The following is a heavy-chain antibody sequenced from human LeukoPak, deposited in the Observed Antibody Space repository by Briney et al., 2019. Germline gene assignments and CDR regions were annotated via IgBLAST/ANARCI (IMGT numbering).Heavy chain of an antibody. Sequence: GGSLRLSCAASGFTFSSYSMNWVRQAPGKGLEWVSYISSSSSTIYYADSVKGRFTISRDNAKNSLYLQMNSLRAEDTAVYYCAREKEWELPYWYFDLWGRDTLVTVSS. CDR1: GFTFSSYS. V-gene: IGHV3-48*01. CDR2: ISSSSSTI. D-gene: IGHD1-26*01. CDR3: AREKEWELPYWYFDL. J-gene: IGHJ2*01.